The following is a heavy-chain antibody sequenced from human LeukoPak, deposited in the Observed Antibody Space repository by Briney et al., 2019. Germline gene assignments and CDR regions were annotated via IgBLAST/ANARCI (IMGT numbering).Heavy chain of an antibody. J-gene: IGHJ5*02. V-gene: IGHV4-4*09. CDR2: IYTSGST. Sequence: PSETLSLTCTVSGGSISSYYWSWIRQPPGKGLEWIGYIYTSGSTNYNPSLKSRVTISVDTSKNQVSLKPSSVTAADTAVYYCATTRDTNYNWFDPWGQGTLVTVSS. CDR3: ATTRDTNYNWFDP. CDR1: GGSISSYY. D-gene: IGHD2-21*02.